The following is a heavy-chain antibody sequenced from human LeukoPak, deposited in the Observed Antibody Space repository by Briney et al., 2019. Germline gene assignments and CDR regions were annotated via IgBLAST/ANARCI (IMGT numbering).Heavy chain of an antibody. CDR1: GFTFSSYS. D-gene: IGHD1-26*01. Sequence: GGSLRLSCAASGFTFSSYSMNWFRQAPGKGLEWVPSISSSSSYIYYADSVKGRFTISRDNAKNSLYLQMNSLRAEDTAVYYCARAKSRYSGSYYYDYWGQGTLVTVSS. J-gene: IGHJ4*02. V-gene: IGHV3-21*01. CDR3: ARAKSRYSGSYYYDY. CDR2: ISSSSSYI.